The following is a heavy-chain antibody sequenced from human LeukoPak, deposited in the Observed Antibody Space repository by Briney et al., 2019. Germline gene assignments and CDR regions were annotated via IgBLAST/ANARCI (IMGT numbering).Heavy chain of an antibody. J-gene: IGHJ4*02. CDR2: ISYDGSNK. V-gene: IGHV3-30*03. D-gene: IGHD2-15*01. CDR1: GFTFSSYG. CDR3: ARDETRRGYCSGGSCYSTGKTIDY. Sequence: GGSLRLSCAASGFTFSSYGMHWVRQAPGKGLEWVAVISYDGSNKYYADSVKGRFTISRDNSKNTLYLQMNSLRAEDTAVYYCARDETRRGYCSGGSCYSTGKTIDYWGQGTLVTVSS.